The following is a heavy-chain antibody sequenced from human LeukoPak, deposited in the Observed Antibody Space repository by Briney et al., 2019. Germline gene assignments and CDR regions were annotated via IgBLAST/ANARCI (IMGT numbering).Heavy chain of an antibody. D-gene: IGHD1-26*01. CDR2: IVPIFGTA. CDR3: ATNSGSYFWFDP. Sequence: AASVKVSCKASGGTFSIYAISWVRQAPGQGLEWMGGIVPIFGTANYAQKFQGRVTITADESTSTAYMELSSLRSEDTAVYYCATNSGSYFWFDPWGQGTLVTVSS. J-gene: IGHJ5*02. CDR1: GGTFSIYA. V-gene: IGHV1-69*13.